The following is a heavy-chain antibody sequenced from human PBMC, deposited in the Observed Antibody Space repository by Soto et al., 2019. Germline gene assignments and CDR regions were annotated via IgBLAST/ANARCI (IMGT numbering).Heavy chain of an antibody. V-gene: IGHV3-74*03. CDR2: INSDGSTT. J-gene: IGHJ4*02. CDR3: ARDVVHSYGYRYFDY. CDR1: GFSFRNHW. D-gene: IGHD5-18*01. Sequence: GGSLRLSCAASGFSFRNHWMHWVRQVPGKGLVWVSRINSDGSTTTYADSVKGRFTISRDNAKNTLYLQMNSLRAEDTALYFCARDVVHSYGYRYFDYWGQGTLVTVSS.